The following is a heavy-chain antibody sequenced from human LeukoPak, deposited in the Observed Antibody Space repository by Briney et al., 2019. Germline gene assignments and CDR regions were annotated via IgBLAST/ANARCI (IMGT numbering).Heavy chain of an antibody. CDR2: ISWNSGSI. D-gene: IGHD3-10*01. CDR3: AKDYGSGSYRSGNAFDI. V-gene: IGHV3-9*01. Sequence: GGSLRLSCAASGFTFDDYATHWVRQAPGKGLEWVSGISWNSGSIGYADSVKGRFTISRDNAKNSLYLQMNSLRAEDTALYYCAKDYGSGSYRSGNAFDIWGQGTMVTVSS. J-gene: IGHJ3*02. CDR1: GFTFDDYA.